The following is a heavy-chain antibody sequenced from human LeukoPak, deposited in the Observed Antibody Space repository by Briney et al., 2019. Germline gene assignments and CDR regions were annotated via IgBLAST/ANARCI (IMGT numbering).Heavy chain of an antibody. Sequence: GGSLRLSCAASGFTFSSYAMSWVRQAPGKGLEWVSEISGSGDNTYYADSVKGRFTISRDNSRNTLYLQMNSLRAEDTAVYYCAKDFEAVAGTDFDYWGQGTLVTVSS. D-gene: IGHD6-19*01. CDR1: GFTFSSYA. V-gene: IGHV3-23*01. CDR3: AKDFEAVAGTDFDY. CDR2: ISGSGDNT. J-gene: IGHJ4*02.